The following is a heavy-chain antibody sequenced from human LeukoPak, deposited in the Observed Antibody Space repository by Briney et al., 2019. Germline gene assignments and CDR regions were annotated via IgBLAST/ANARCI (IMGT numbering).Heavy chain of an antibody. CDR3: ARGHWTEAINNIDY. D-gene: IGHD3/OR15-3a*01. Sequence: SETLSLTCTVSGGSISSYYWTWIRQPPGKGLDWIGYIFYSGSSNFNPSLKSRVTISVDMSKNQFSLKLKSVTAADTAVYYCARGHWTEAINNIDYWGQGALVTVSS. CDR1: GGSISSYY. J-gene: IGHJ4*02. CDR2: IFYSGSS. V-gene: IGHV4-59*01.